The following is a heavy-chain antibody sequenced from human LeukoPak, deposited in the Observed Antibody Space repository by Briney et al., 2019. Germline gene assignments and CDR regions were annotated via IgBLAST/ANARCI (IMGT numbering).Heavy chain of an antibody. Sequence: GGSLRLSCVASGFTFSSHSINWVRQAPGKGLEWIATVTSTNKIHYADSVKGRFTISRDNAENSVYLQMNSLRDEDTAVYSCARAQTLFWEFDGFDIWGRGTMVTVSS. CDR2: VTSTNKI. D-gene: IGHD3-3*01. CDR1: GFTFSSHS. J-gene: IGHJ3*02. CDR3: ARAQTLFWEFDGFDI. V-gene: IGHV3-69-1*01.